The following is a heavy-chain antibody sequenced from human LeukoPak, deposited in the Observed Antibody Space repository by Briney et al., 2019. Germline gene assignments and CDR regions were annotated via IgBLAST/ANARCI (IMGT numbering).Heavy chain of an antibody. CDR2: INPNSGGT. Sequence: ASVKVSCKASGYTFTGYYMHWVRQAPGQGLEWMGWINPNSGGTNYAQKFQGRVTMTTDTSTSTAYMELRSLRSDDTAVYYCASYADSSGWFDYWGQGTLVTVSS. CDR3: ASYADSSGWFDY. J-gene: IGHJ4*02. V-gene: IGHV1-2*02. CDR1: GYTFTGYY. D-gene: IGHD6-19*01.